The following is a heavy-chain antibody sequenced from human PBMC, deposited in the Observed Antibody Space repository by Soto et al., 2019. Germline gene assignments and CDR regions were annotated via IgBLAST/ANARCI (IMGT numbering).Heavy chain of an antibody. V-gene: IGHV4-34*01. CDR3: AREKPYSSSWYHDY. J-gene: IGHJ4*02. CDR1: GGSFSGYY. D-gene: IGHD6-13*01. CDR2: INHSGST. Sequence: SETLSLTCAVYGGSFSGYYWSWIRQPPRKGLEWIGEINHSGSTNYNPSLKSRVTISVDTSKNQFSLKLSSVTAADTAVYYCAREKPYSSSWYHDYWGQGTLVTVSS.